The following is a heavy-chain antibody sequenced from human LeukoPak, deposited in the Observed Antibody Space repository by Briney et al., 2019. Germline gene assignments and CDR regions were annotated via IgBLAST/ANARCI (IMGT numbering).Heavy chain of an antibody. CDR1: GGSFSGYY. J-gene: IGHJ5*02. D-gene: IGHD3-10*01. CDR2: IYYSGST. V-gene: IGHV4-34*01. Sequence: KPSETLSLTCAVYGGSFSGYYWSWIRQPPGKGLEWIGTIYYSGSTYYSPSLKSRVTISVDTSKNQFSLKLSSVTAADTAMYYCARNRYYYGSGNYGVPNWFDPWGQGTLVTVSS. CDR3: ARNRYYYGSGNYGVPNWFDP.